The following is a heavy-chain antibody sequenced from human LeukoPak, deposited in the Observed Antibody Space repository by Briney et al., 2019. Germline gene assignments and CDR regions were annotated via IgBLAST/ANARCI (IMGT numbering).Heavy chain of an antibody. CDR1: GGSISSHY. V-gene: IGHV4-59*11. J-gene: IGHJ2*01. CDR2: IYYSGST. CDR3: ARDAGTGWYFDL. Sequence: PSETLSLTCTVSGGSISSHYWSWIRQPPGKGLEWIGYIYYSGSTNYNPSLKSRVTMSVDTSKNQFSLKLNSVTAADTALYFCARDAGTGWYFDLWGRGTLVTVSS. D-gene: IGHD3/OR15-3a*01.